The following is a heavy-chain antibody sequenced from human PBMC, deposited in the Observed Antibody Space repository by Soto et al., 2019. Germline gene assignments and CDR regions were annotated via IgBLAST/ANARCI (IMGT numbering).Heavy chain of an antibody. Sequence: SETLSLTCTVSGGSISSYYWSWIRQPPGKGLEWIGYIYYSGSTNYNPSLKSRVTISVDTSKNQFSLRLSSVTAADTAVYYCARDLGSDPYGMDVWDQGATVTVSS. CDR2: IYYSGST. CDR3: ARDLGSDPYGMDV. V-gene: IGHV4-59*01. J-gene: IGHJ6*02. D-gene: IGHD3-10*01. CDR1: GGSISSYY.